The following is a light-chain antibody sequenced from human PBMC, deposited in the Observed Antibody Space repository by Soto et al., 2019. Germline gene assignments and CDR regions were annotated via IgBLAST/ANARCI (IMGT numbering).Light chain of an antibody. Sequence: DIVMSQTPLSLSVTPVQPASISCRSSKSLLSSGGETYLFWYLQRPGQSPQLLIYEVSNRISAVPDRFSGSGSGTDFTLKISRVEAEDAGVYYCMQSTQLPLTFGQGTRLEIK. J-gene: IGKJ5*01. V-gene: IGKV2D-29*02. CDR3: MQSTQLPLT. CDR2: EVS. CDR1: KSLLSSGGETY.